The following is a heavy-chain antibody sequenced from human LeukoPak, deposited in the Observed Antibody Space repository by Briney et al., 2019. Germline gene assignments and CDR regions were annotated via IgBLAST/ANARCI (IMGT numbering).Heavy chain of an antibody. CDR3: AREITSTSRHFDY. V-gene: IGHV4-4*07. J-gene: IGHJ4*02. D-gene: IGHD2-2*01. CDR2: MYTSEST. CDR1: GDSISRYY. Sequence: SETLSLTCTVSGDSISRYYWSWIWQPGGKGLEWIGRMYTSESTNYNPSLKNRITMSVDTSKNQFSLKLSSVTAADTAVYYCAREITSTSRHFDYWGQGTLVTVSS.